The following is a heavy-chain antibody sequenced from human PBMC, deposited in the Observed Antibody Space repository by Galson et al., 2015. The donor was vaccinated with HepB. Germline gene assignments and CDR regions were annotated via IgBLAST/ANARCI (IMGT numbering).Heavy chain of an antibody. D-gene: IGHD3-3*01. CDR3: ARESNGDYDFWSGYSRNYGMDV. Sequence: SLRLSCAASGFTFSDYYMSWIRQAPGKGLEWVSYISSSSSYTNYADSVKGRFTISRDNAKSSLYLQMNSLRAEDTAVYYCARESNGDYDFWSGYSRNYGMDVWGQGTTVTVSS. CDR1: GFTFSDYY. V-gene: IGHV3-11*06. CDR2: ISSSSSYT. J-gene: IGHJ6*02.